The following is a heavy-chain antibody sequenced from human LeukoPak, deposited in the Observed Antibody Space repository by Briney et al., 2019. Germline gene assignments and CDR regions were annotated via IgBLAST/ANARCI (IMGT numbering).Heavy chain of an antibody. CDR3: ARAPGFIDY. CDR2: ISSSGSTR. CDR1: GFTFSSYE. D-gene: IGHD1-14*01. J-gene: IGHJ4*02. V-gene: IGHV3-48*03. Sequence: GGSLRFSCAASGFTFSSYEINWVRQAPGKGLEWVSYISSSGSTRYYADSVKGRFTISRDNSKNTLYLQMNSLRAEDTAVYYCARAPGFIDYWGQGTLVTVSS.